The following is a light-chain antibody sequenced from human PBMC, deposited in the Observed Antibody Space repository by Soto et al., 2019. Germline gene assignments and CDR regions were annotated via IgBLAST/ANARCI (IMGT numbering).Light chain of an antibody. CDR3: AAWDDSLTIP. V-gene: IGLV1-44*01. Sequence: QSVLTQPPSASGTPGQRVTISCSGSSSNIGSNTVNWYQQLPGTAPKLLIYSNNQRPSGVPDRFSGSKSGTSASLAISGLQSEDEADYYCAAWDDSLTIPFGTGTKLTVL. CDR1: SSNIGSNT. CDR2: SNN. J-gene: IGLJ1*01.